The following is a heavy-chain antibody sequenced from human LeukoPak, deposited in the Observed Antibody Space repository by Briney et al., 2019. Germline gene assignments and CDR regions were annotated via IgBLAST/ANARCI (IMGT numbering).Heavy chain of an antibody. CDR3: AKPEGEVVTPYDAFDI. CDR2: IRGDGGRT. D-gene: IGHD2-15*01. V-gene: IGHV3-43*02. Sequence: PGGSLRLSCAASGFTFDDYDMHWVRQGPGKGLEWVSLIRGDGGRTYYADSVKGRFTISRDNRKHSLFLQMNSLRTEDTALYYCAKPEGEVVTPYDAFDIWGQGTMVTVSS. CDR1: GFTFDDYD. J-gene: IGHJ3*02.